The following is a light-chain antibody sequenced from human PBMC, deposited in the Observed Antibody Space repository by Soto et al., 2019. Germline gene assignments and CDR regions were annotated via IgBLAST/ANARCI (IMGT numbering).Light chain of an antibody. V-gene: IGLV2-11*01. J-gene: IGLJ1*01. CDR1: SSDVGDYNS. Sequence: QSALTQPRSVSGSPGQSVTVSCIGTSSDVGDYNSVSWYQQHPGKAPKLMIYDVSKRPSGVPDRFSGSKSGNTASLTISGLQAEDEADYYCCSYVGGCSYVFGIGTKLTVL. CDR3: CSYVGGCSYV. CDR2: DVS.